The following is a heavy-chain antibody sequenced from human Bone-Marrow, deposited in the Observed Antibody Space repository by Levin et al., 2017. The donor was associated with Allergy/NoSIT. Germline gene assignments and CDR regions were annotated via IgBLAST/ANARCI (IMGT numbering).Heavy chain of an antibody. CDR3: AGGGYDRSGRPDASDF. CDR1: GASINNYY. D-gene: IGHD3-22*01. Sequence: PSETLSLTCTVSGASINNYYWTWIRQSPGKGLEWIGYHYYSGTTTYNPSLYSRVTILVDSSKNKFSLNLRSVTAADTAVYYCAGGGYDRSGRPDASDFWGQGTMVTVSS. CDR2: HYYSGTT. V-gene: IGHV4-59*01. J-gene: IGHJ3*01.